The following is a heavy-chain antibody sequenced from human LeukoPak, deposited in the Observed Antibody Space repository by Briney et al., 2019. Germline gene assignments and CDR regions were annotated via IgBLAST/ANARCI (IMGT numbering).Heavy chain of an antibody. D-gene: IGHD1-7*01. J-gene: IGHJ4*02. Sequence: PGGSLRLSCAASGFTFSSYAMSWVRQAPGKGLEWVSGITDSGGNTYYADSVKGRFTISRDNSKNTLYLQMNSLRAEDTAIYYCAKDPPPWNYDPISDYWGQGTLVTVSS. V-gene: IGHV3-23*01. CDR3: AKDPPPWNYDPISDY. CDR2: ITDSGGNT. CDR1: GFTFSSYA.